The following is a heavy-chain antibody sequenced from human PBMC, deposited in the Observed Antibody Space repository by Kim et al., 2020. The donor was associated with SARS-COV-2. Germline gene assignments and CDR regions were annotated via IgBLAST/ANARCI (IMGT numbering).Heavy chain of an antibody. V-gene: IGHV1-69*04. Sequence: SVKVSCKASGGTFSSYAISWVRQAPGQGLEWMGRIIPILGIANYAQKFQGRVTITADKSTSTAYMELSSLRSEDTAVYYCAWSGSGSGIDYWGQGTLVTVSS. CDR1: GGTFSSYA. CDR3: AWSGSGSGIDY. D-gene: IGHD3-10*01. CDR2: IIPILGIA. J-gene: IGHJ4*02.